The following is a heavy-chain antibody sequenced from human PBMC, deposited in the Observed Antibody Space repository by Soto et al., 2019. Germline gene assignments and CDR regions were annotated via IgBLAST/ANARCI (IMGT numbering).Heavy chain of an antibody. J-gene: IGHJ4*02. CDR1: GITFNSYA. D-gene: IGHD5-12*01. CDR2: ISSNGGST. Sequence: EVQLVESGGGLVQPGGCLRVSCAASGITFNSYAMHWVRQAPGKGLEYVSDISSNGGSTDYANSVKGRFTISRDNSKNTLYLEMGSLRAEDMAVYYCARRGYSGYEIDYWGQATLVTVSS. V-gene: IGHV3-64*01. CDR3: ARRGYSGYEIDY.